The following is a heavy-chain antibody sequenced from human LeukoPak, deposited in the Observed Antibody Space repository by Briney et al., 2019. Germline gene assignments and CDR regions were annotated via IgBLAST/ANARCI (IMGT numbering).Heavy chain of an antibody. D-gene: IGHD3-16*01. V-gene: IGHV5-51*01. J-gene: IGHJ3*02. Sequence: GESLKISCKHSEYSFPNYCIGWVRQMPGKGLEWMGIIYPGDSDTRYSPSFQGQVTMSADKSISTAYLQWSSLKASDIAMYYCARRLGSEGAFDIWGQGTMVTVSS. CDR3: ARRLGSEGAFDI. CDR1: EYSFPNYC. CDR2: IYPGDSDT.